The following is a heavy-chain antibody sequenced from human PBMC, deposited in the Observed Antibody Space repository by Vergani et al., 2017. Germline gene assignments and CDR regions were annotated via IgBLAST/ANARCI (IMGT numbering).Heavy chain of an antibody. D-gene: IGHD2-21*01. Sequence: LQLQESGPGLVKPSETLPLTCTVSGCSISSSSYYWGWIRQPTGKRLAWIGSIYYSGSTYYTPSLKSRVTISVATSKNQFSLKLSSVPAADTAVYYCAXLGLDCYAEVENYYFYYYMDVWGKGTSVTVSS. J-gene: IGHJ6*03. CDR2: IYYSGST. CDR3: AXLGLDCYAEVENYYFYYYMDV. CDR1: GCSISSSSYY. V-gene: IGHV4-39*01.